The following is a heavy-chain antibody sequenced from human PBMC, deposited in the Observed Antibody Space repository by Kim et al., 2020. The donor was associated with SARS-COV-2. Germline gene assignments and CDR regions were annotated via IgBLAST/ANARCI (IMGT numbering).Heavy chain of an antibody. J-gene: IGHJ6*02. Sequence: GGSLRLSCSASGFIFSNFLMHWVRQVPGKGLEFVSAITSNGGSTSYADSVKRRFTISRDNSKNTLYLQMSRLRAVDTTVYYCAKERKDILTGYPGGMDVWGQGSTVTVSS. V-gene: IGHV3-64D*06. D-gene: IGHD3-9*01. CDR3: AKERKDILTGYPGGMDV. CDR2: ITSNGGST. CDR1: GFIFSNFL.